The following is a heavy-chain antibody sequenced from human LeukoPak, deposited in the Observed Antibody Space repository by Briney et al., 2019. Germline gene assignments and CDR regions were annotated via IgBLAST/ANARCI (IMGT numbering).Heavy chain of an antibody. D-gene: IGHD1-26*01. J-gene: IGHJ4*02. CDR1: GYTFSNYG. CDR3: AKGDSGSYFYMGIDY. Sequence: GGSLRLSCAASGYTFSNYGMRWVRQAPGQGLEWVAVISYDGKYEYYADSVKGRFSISRDTSKNTLYVQMRRLRADDTAVYYCAKGDSGSYFYMGIDYWGQGTPVTVSS. CDR2: ISYDGKYE. V-gene: IGHV3-30*18.